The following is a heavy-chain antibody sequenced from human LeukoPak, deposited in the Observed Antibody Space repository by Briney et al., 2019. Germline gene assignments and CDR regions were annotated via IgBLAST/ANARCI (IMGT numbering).Heavy chain of an antibody. CDR2: ISWNSGSI. V-gene: IGHV3-9*01. CDR1: GFTFDDYA. CDR3: TTESVVVPAAIESFDY. J-gene: IGHJ4*02. Sequence: GGSLRLSCAASGFTFDDYAMHWVRQAPGKGLEWVSGISWNSGSIGYADSVKGRFTISRDNAKNSLYLQMNSLKTEDTAVYYCTTESVVVPAAIESFDYWGQGTLVTVSS. D-gene: IGHD2-2*01.